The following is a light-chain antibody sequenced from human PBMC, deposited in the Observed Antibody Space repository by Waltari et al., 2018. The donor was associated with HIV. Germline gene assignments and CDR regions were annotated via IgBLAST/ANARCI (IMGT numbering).Light chain of an antibody. J-gene: IGLJ2*01. V-gene: IGLV2-14*01. Sequence: QSALTQSASVSGSPGQSITISCTGTSSDVGGYNYVSWYQQHPGKAPKLGIYNVSNRPSGFSNRFSGSKACNTASLTISGLQAEDEAEYYCSSYTSSNTVIFGGGTRVTVL. CDR3: SSYTSSNTVI. CDR1: SSDVGGYNY. CDR2: NVS.